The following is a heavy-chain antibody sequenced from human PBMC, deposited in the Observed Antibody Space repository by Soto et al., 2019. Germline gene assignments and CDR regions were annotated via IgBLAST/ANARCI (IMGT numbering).Heavy chain of an antibody. V-gene: IGHV4-39*01. CDR3: ARHDPDIVVVPAAIDY. CDR1: GGSISSSSYY. J-gene: IGHJ4*02. Sequence: QLQLQETGPGLVKPSETLSLTCTVSGGSISSSSYYWGWIRQPPGKGLEWIGSIYYSGSTYYTPSLKSRVTISVDTSKNQFSLKLSSVTAADTAVYYCARHDPDIVVVPAAIDYWGQGTLVTVSS. D-gene: IGHD2-2*01. CDR2: IYYSGST.